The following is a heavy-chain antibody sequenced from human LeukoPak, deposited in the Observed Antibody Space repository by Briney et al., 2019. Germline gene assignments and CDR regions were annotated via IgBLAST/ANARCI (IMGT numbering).Heavy chain of an antibody. J-gene: IGHJ4*02. D-gene: IGHD5-18*01. CDR3: AKEWMRLSL. CDR1: GFSISGYA. V-gene: IGHV3-23*01. CDR2: ISGSGGST. Sequence: GGSLRLSCAASGFSISGYAMSWVRQAPGKGLEWVSGISGSGGSTDYADSVKGRFIISRDNSKNTLYLRMNSLRAEDTAVYYCAKEWMRLSLWGQGTMVTVSS.